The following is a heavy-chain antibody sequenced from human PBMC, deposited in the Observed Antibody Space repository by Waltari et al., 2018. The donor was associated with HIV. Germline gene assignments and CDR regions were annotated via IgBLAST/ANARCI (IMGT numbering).Heavy chain of an antibody. CDR3: ARGGGYWSGGSCYYDAVDI. V-gene: IGHV1-46*01. CDR1: GSTFTSYY. CDR2: SNPSGGSR. J-gene: IGHJ3*02. Sequence: QVQLVQSGAEVKKPGASVKVSCKASGSTFTSYYMHWVRQAPGQGLEWMGISNPSGGSRGYEEKFRGKVTMTRDTATSTVYMELSRLRSEDTAVYYCARGGGYWSGGSCYYDAVDIWGQGTMVTVSS. D-gene: IGHD2-15*01.